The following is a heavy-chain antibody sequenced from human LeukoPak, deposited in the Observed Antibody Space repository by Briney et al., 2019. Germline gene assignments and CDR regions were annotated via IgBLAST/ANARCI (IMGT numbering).Heavy chain of an antibody. D-gene: IGHD2-8*01. CDR2: INTDGSST. J-gene: IGHJ4*02. Sequence: GGSLRLSCAASGFTFSSYWMHWVRQAPGKGLVWVSRINTDGSSTSYADSVKGRFTISRDNAKNTLYLQMNSLRAEDTAVYYCARGPKYDIVLMVYASYWGQGTLVTVSS. CDR1: GFTFSSYW. CDR3: ARGPKYDIVLMVYASY. V-gene: IGHV3-74*01.